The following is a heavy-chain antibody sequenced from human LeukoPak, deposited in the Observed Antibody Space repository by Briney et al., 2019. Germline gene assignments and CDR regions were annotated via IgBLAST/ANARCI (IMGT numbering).Heavy chain of an antibody. V-gene: IGHV4-39*01. CDR2: LYYSGST. D-gene: IGHD2-2*01. CDR3: AIYSYQLPFDP. Sequence: SETLSLTCTVSGGSISSSSYYWGWIRQPPGKGLEWIGSLYYSGSTYYNPSLKSRVSISVDTSKNQFSLKLSSVTAADTAVYYCAIYSYQLPFDPWGQGTLVTVSS. CDR1: GGSISSSSYY. J-gene: IGHJ5*02.